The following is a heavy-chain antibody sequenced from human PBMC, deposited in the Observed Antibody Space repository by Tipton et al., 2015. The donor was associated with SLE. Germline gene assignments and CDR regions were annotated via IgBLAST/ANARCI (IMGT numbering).Heavy chain of an antibody. CDR1: GFTFDDYA. CDR2: IYSDGSST. V-gene: IGHV3-74*03. D-gene: IGHD6-13*01. CDR3: ARAAGFDY. J-gene: IGHJ4*02. Sequence: GSLRLSCAASGFTFDDYAMHWVRQAPGKGLVWVSRIYSDGSSTKYADSVKGRFTISRDNSKNTLYLQMHSLRAEDTAVYYCARAAGFDYWGQGTLVTVSS.